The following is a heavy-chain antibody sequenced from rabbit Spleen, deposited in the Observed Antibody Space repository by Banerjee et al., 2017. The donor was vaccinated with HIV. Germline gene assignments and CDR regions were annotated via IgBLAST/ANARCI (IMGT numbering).Heavy chain of an antibody. Sequence: QSSEESGGDLVKPGASLTLTCTASGFDLSNYYYMCWVRQAPGKGLEWIACIYTGSGSTYYASWAKGRFSISKTSSTTVTLQMTSLTAADTATYFCARDLDGVIGWNFGWWGPGTLVTVS. CDR1: GFDLSNYYY. J-gene: IGHJ4*01. V-gene: IGHV1S40*01. CDR3: ARDLDGVIGWNFGW. D-gene: IGHD4-1*01. CDR2: IYTGSGST.